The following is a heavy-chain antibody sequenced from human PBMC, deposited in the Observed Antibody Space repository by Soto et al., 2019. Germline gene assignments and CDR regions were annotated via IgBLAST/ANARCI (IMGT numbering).Heavy chain of an antibody. CDR3: AKSSRSSWYADFDY. D-gene: IGHD6-13*01. V-gene: IGHV3-23*01. Sequence: HPGGSLRLSCAASGFTFSSYAMSWVRQAPGKGLEWVSAISGSGGSTYYADSVKGRFTISRDNPKNTLYLQMNSLRAEDTAVYYCAKSSRSSWYADFDYWGQGTLVTVSS. CDR2: ISGSGGST. J-gene: IGHJ4*02. CDR1: GFTFSSYA.